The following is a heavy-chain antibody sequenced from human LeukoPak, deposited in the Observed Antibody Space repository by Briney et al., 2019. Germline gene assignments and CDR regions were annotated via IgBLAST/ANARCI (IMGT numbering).Heavy chain of an antibody. D-gene: IGHD1-26*01. V-gene: IGHV5-51*01. CDR2: IYPGDSDT. Sequence: GESLKISCKGSGYSFTSYWIGWVRQMPGKGLEWMGIIYPGDSDTRYSPSFQGQVTISADKSISTAYLQWSSLKASDTAMYYCARHAWGEWELLYSAFDIWGQGTMVTVSS. CDR1: GYSFTSYW. CDR3: ARHAWGEWELLYSAFDI. J-gene: IGHJ3*02.